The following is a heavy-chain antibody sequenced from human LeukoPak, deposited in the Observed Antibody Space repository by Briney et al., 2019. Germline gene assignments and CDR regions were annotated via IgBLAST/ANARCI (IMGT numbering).Heavy chain of an antibody. CDR1: GYSISSGYY. CDR3: ARDYSSSWYFDY. D-gene: IGHD6-13*01. CDR2: IYHSGST. J-gene: IGHJ4*02. V-gene: IGHV4-38-2*02. Sequence: SETLSLTCAVSGYSISSGYYWGWIRQPPGKGLEWIGSIYHSGSTYYNPSLKSRVTISVDTSKNQFSLKLSSATAADTAVYYCARDYSSSWYFDYWGQGTLVTVSS.